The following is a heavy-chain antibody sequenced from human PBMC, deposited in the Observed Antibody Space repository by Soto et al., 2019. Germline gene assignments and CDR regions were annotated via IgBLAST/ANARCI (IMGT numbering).Heavy chain of an antibody. Sequence: KPGGSLRLSCAASGFTFSDYYMSWIRQAPGKGLEWVSYISSSGSTIYYADSVKGRFTISRDNAKNSLYLQMNSLRAEDTAVYYCARQYCTNGVCHDDFDIWGQVTMVTVSS. CDR1: GFTFSDYY. CDR3: ARQYCTNGVCHDDFDI. D-gene: IGHD2-8*01. CDR2: ISSSGSTI. V-gene: IGHV3-11*01. J-gene: IGHJ3*02.